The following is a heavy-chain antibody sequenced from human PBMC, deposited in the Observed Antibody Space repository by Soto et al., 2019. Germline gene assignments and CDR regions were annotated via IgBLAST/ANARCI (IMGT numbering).Heavy chain of an antibody. CDR1: GFTFSSYG. D-gene: IGHD6-13*01. J-gene: IGHJ4*02. Sequence: GGSLRLSCAASGFTFSSYGMHWVRQAPGKGLEWVAVISYDGSNKYYADSVKGRFTISRDNSKNTLYLQMNSLRAEDTAVYYCARGWLDRYSSSWYEFDYWGQGTLVTVSS. CDR2: ISYDGSNK. V-gene: IGHV3-30*03. CDR3: ARGWLDRYSSSWYEFDY.